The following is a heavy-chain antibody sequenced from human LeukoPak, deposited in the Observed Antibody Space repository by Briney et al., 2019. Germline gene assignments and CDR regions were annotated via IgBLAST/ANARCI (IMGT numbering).Heavy chain of an antibody. CDR2: INPNSGGT. J-gene: IGHJ4*02. V-gene: IGHV1-2*02. CDR1: GYTFTGYY. Sequence: ASVKVSCKASGYTFTGYYMHWVRQAPGQGLEWMGWINPNSGGTNYAQKFQGRVTMTRDTSISTAYMGLSRLRSDDTAVYYCARRGYCSGGSCLKGFDYWGQGTLVTVSS. CDR3: ARRGYCSGGSCLKGFDY. D-gene: IGHD2-15*01.